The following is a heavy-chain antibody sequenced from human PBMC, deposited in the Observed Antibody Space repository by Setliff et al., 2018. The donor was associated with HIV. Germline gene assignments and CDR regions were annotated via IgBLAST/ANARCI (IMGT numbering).Heavy chain of an antibody. CDR2: INPNTGAT. J-gene: IGHJ4*02. Sequence: ASVKVSCKASAYTFTGYYIHWVRQAPGQGLEWMGWINPNTGATYYAQKFQGSVTMTRDTSISTAYMELRRLKSEDTAVYYCARVKQQLAPFDYWGQGTLVTVSS. V-gene: IGHV1-2*02. CDR1: AYTFTGYY. CDR3: ARVKQQLAPFDY. D-gene: IGHD6-13*01.